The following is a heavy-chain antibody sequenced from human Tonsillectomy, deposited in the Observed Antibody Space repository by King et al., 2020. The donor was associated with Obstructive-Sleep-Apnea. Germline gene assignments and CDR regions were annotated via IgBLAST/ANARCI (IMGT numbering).Heavy chain of an antibody. D-gene: IGHD3-22*01. CDR2: IYYSGST. CDR1: GGSISSYY. CDR3: ARGPYYYDSGAFDY. Sequence: VQLQESGPGLVKPSETLSLTCTVSGGSISSYYWSWIRQPPGKGLEWIGYIYYSGSTNNNPSLKSRVTISVDTSKNQFSLKLSSVTAADTAVYYCARGPYYYDSGAFDYWGQGTLVTVSS. J-gene: IGHJ4*02. V-gene: IGHV4-59*01.